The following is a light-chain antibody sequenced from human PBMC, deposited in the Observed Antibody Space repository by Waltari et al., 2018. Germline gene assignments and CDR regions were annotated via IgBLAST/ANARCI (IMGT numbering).Light chain of an antibody. Sequence: EIVMTQSPTTLSVSPGKTATLSCTTSQTVGTKLAWYQQKPGQAPRLIIFGASPRATGLPARFSASGSGTEFSLTISSLQSEDSAVYFCQHYYNWPLTFGGGTRIDI. CDR3: QHYYNWPLT. CDR2: GAS. V-gene: IGKV3-15*01. CDR1: QTVGTK. J-gene: IGKJ4*01.